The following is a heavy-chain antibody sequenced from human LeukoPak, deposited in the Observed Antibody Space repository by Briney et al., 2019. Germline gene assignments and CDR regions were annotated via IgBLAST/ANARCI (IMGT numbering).Heavy chain of an antibody. CDR3: ARDPGPRQRAYNSDTESHDTFDI. CDR1: GGTFSKST. J-gene: IGHJ3*02. Sequence: SVKVSCKASGGTFSKSTISWVRQAPGQGLEWMGGFIPIFGRTYFAQNFQDRLTITSDESTSTTYMELSSLRSEDTAVYYCARDPGPRQRAYNSDTESHDTFDIWGQGTVVTVSS. V-gene: IGHV1-69*13. D-gene: IGHD1-1*01. CDR2: FIPIFGRT.